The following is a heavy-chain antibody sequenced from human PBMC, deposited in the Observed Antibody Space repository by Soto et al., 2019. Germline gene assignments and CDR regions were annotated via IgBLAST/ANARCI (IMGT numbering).Heavy chain of an antibody. D-gene: IGHD2-15*01. J-gene: IGHJ6*02. CDR1: GFTFSSYS. CDR2: ISSSSSTI. V-gene: IGHV3-48*02. CDR3: ASGDMRYYYGMDV. Sequence: PGGSLRLSCAASGFTFSSYSMNWVRQAPGKGLEWVSYISSSSSTIYYADSVKGRFTISRDNARNSLYLQMNSLRDEDTAVYYCASGDMRYYYGMDVWGQGTTVTVSS.